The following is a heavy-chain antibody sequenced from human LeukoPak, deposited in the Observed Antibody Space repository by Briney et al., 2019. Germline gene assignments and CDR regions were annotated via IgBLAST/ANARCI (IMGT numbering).Heavy chain of an antibody. V-gene: IGHV4-34*01. CDR3: AGAEPRGIIWHPY. J-gene: IGHJ4*02. CDR1: GGSFSDYY. CDR2: INQSGSA. Sequence: PSETLSLTCAVYGGSFSDYYWSWIRQPPGKGPEWIGEINQSGSANYNPSLKSRVTILVDRSKNQFSLELSSVTAADTAVYYCAGAEPRGIIWHPYWGQGTLVTVSS.